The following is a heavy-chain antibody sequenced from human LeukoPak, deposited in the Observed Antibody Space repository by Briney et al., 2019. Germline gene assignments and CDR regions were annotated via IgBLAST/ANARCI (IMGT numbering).Heavy chain of an antibody. CDR2: INPNSGGT. J-gene: IGHJ4*02. Sequence: ASVKVSCKASGYTFTGYYMHWVRQAPGQGLEWMGWINPNSGGTNYAQKFQGRVTMTRDTSISTAYMELSRLRSDDTAVYYCARENIIDYGGNGWGQGTLVTVSS. D-gene: IGHD4-23*01. CDR3: ARENIIDYGGNG. V-gene: IGHV1-2*02. CDR1: GYTFTGYY.